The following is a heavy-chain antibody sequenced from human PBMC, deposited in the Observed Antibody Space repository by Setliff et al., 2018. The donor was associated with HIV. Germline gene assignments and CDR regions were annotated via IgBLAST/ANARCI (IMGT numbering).Heavy chain of an antibody. CDR3: ARGSAYYYGSGIDY. Sequence: KPSETLSLTCTVSGGSISSYYWSWIRQPPGKGLEWIGYIYYSGSTNYNPSLKSRATISVDTSKNQFSLKLSSVTAADTAVYYCARGSAYYYGSGIDYWGQGTLVTVSS. D-gene: IGHD3-10*01. J-gene: IGHJ4*02. V-gene: IGHV4-59*01. CDR1: GGSISSYY. CDR2: IYYSGST.